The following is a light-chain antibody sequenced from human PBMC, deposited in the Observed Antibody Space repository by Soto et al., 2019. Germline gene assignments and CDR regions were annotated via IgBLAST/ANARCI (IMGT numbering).Light chain of an antibody. Sequence: DIQMTQSPSSLSSSVGYRFTITCLASQTISNYLNWYQQKPGIAPKFLISAPSSLQSGVPSRFSGNGSGTDFTLTISSLQREDFATYYCQQSYRAPLTFGGGTKVDIK. CDR2: APS. CDR1: QTISNY. J-gene: IGKJ4*01. V-gene: IGKV1-39*01. CDR3: QQSYRAPLT.